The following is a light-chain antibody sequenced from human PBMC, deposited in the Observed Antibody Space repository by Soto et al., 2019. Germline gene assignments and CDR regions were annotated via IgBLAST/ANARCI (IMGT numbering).Light chain of an antibody. CDR2: DAS. CDR3: QQYNSYWT. CDR1: QSISNW. V-gene: IGKV1-5*01. Sequence: DIQMTQSPSTLSAAVGDRVTITCRASQSISNWLAWHQQKPGKAPKLLIYDASSLESGVPSRFGGSGSGTEFTLTISSLQPDDFATYYCQQYNSYWTFGQGTKVDIK. J-gene: IGKJ1*01.